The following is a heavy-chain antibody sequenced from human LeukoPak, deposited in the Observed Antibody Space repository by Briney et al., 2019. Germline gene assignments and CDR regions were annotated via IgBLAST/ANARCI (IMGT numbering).Heavy chain of an antibody. CDR3: ARDTGYDYVWGSYRYMNWFDP. Sequence: SETLSLTCTVSGGSISSYYWSWIRQPPGEGLEWIGYMYYSGSTNYNPSLKSRVTISVDMSKNQVSLKLSSVTAADTAVYYCARDTGYDYVWGSYRYMNWFDPWGQGTLVTVSS. CDR1: GGSISSYY. D-gene: IGHD3-16*02. J-gene: IGHJ5*02. CDR2: MYYSGST. V-gene: IGHV4-59*01.